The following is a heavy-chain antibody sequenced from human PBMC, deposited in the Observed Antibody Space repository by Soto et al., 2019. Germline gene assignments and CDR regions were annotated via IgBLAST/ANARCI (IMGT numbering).Heavy chain of an antibody. D-gene: IGHD3-22*01. CDR2: IYYSGST. J-gene: IGHJ4*02. Sequence: SETLSLTCTVSGGSISSGDYYWSWIRQPPEKGLEWIGYIYYSGSTYYSPSLKSRVTISVDTSKNHFSLKLSSVTAADTAVYYCARDPIFEYYYDSSGTPPPADYWGQGTLVTVSS. V-gene: IGHV4-30-4*01. CDR3: ARDPIFEYYYDSSGTPPPADY. CDR1: GGSISSGDYY.